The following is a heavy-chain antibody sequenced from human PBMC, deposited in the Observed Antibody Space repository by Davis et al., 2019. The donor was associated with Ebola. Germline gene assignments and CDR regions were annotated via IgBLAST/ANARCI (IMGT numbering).Heavy chain of an antibody. CDR2: ISGSGGST. V-gene: IGHV3-23*01. CDR1: GFTFSSYA. Sequence: GESLKISCAASGFTFSSYAMSWVRQAPGKGLEWVSAISGSGGSTYYADSVKGRFTISRDNSKNTLYLQMNSLRAEDTAVYYCAKKKPKYSSSWYVIGTYFDYWGQGTLVTVSS. D-gene: IGHD6-13*01. CDR3: AKKKPKYSSSWYVIGTYFDY. J-gene: IGHJ4*02.